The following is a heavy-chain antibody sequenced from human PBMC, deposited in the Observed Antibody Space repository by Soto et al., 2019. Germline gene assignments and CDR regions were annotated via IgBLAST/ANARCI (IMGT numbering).Heavy chain of an antibody. CDR1: GYTLTELS. CDR3: AREGYYSGSGSYSPPRYYGMDV. D-gene: IGHD3-10*01. J-gene: IGHJ6*02. V-gene: IGHV1-18*01. CDR2: ISAYNDYT. Sequence: ASVKVSCKVSGYTLTELSMHWVRQAPGKGLEWMGWISAYNDYTNYAQKLQGRVTMTTDTSTRIAYLELRSLRSDDTAVYYCAREGYYSGSGSYSPPRYYGMDVWGQGTTVTVSS.